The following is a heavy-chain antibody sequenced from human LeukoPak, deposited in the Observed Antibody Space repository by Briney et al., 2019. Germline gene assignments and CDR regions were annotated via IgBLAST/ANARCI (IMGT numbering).Heavy chain of an antibody. CDR1: GYTFTSYG. Sequence: ASVKVSCKASGYTFTSYGISWVRQAPGQGLEWMGWISAYIGNTNYAQKLQGRVTMTTDTSTSTAYMELRSLRSDDTAVYYCAKEWTRVVPAATFWFDPWGQGTLVTVSS. CDR3: AKEWTRVVPAATFWFDP. D-gene: IGHD2-2*01. CDR2: ISAYIGNT. V-gene: IGHV1-18*01. J-gene: IGHJ5*02.